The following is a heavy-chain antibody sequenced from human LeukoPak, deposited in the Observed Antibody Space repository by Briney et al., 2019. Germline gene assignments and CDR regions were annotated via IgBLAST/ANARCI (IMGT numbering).Heavy chain of an antibody. D-gene: IGHD5-18*01. CDR3: AKARYSYGSADY. Sequence: GGSLRLSCAASGCTFSSYAMSWVRQAPGKGLEWVSAISGSCGSTYYADSVKGRFAISRDDSKNTLYLLMNSLRAEDTAVYYCAKARYSYGSADYWGQGTLVTVSS. V-gene: IGHV3-23*01. J-gene: IGHJ4*02. CDR1: GCTFSSYA. CDR2: ISGSCGST.